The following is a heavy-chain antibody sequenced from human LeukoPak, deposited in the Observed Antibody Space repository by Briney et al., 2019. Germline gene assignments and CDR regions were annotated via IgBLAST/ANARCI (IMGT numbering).Heavy chain of an antibody. CDR2: ITNDGSSR. V-gene: IGHV3-74*01. D-gene: IGHD1-26*01. CDR1: GFTFSGYW. CDR3: AREGIVGATGLDY. J-gene: IGHJ4*02. Sequence: GSLRLSCAASGFTFSGYWVHWVRQAPGKGLVWVSHITNDGSSRSYADSVKGRFTISRDNSKNTLYLQMNSLRAEDTAVYYCAREGIVGATGLDYWGQGTLVTVSS.